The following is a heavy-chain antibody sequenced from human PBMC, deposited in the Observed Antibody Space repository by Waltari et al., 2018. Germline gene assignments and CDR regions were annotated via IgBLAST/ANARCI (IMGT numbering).Heavy chain of an antibody. CDR2: IKHSGST. V-gene: IGHV4-34*01. Sequence: QVQLQQWGAGLLKPSETLSLTCAVYGGSFSGYYWSWIRQPPGTGLEWIGEIKHSGSTNYNPGLKSRVTISVDTAKNQFSMKLSSVTAAETAVYYCARRSGHCSSTSCYTGDYGMDVWGQGTTVTVSS. CDR1: GGSFSGYY. J-gene: IGHJ6*02. D-gene: IGHD2-2*02. CDR3: ARRSGHCSSTSCYTGDYGMDV.